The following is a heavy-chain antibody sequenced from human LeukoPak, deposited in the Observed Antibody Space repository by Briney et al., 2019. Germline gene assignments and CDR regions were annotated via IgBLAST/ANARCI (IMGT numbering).Heavy chain of an antibody. V-gene: IGHV4-59*12. J-gene: IGHJ3*02. CDR2: IYYSGST. CDR3: ARAYYGSGVVNAFDI. D-gene: IGHD3-10*01. CDR1: GDSISSYY. Sequence: SETLSLTCTVSGDSISSYYWSWIRQPPGKGLEWIGYIYYSGSTNYNPSLKSRVTISVDTSKNQFSLKLSSVTAADTAVYYCARAYYGSGVVNAFDIWGQGTMVTVSS.